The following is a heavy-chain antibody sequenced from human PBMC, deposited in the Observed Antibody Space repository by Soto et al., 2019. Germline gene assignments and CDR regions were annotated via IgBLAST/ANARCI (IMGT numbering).Heavy chain of an antibody. CDR2: ISAYNGNT. CDR3: ARHYALLTGYYGPHAFDI. Sequence: ASVKVSCKASGYTLPSYGLSWVRQAPGQGLEWMGWISAYNGNTNYAQKLQGRVTMTTDTLTSTAYMELRSLRSDDTAVYYCARHYALLTGYYGPHAFDIWGQGTMVPVSS. J-gene: IGHJ3*02. V-gene: IGHV1-18*01. D-gene: IGHD3-9*01. CDR1: GYTLPSYG.